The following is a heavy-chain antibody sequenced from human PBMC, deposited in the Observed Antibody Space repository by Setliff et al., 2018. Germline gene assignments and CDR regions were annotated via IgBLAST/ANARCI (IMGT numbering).Heavy chain of an antibody. CDR3: TREAPRQGDYYMDV. J-gene: IGHJ6*03. CDR1: GFTFSSYW. V-gene: IGHV3-7*01. CDR2: IKQDGSEK. Sequence: GGSLRLSCAASGFTFSSYWMSWVRQAPGKGLEWVANIKQDGSEKYYVDSVKGRFAISRDNAKNTLYLQMNSLRAEDTAVFYCTREAPRQGDYYMDVWGKGTTVTVS.